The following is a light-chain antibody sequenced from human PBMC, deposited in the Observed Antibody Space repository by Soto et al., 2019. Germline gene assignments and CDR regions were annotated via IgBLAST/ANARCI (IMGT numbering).Light chain of an antibody. CDR1: SSDIGGYNF. CDR3: SSFTRDNAL. V-gene: IGLV2-14*01. J-gene: IGLJ1*01. Sequence: QSVLTQPASVSGSPGQSITISCTGTSSDIGGYNFVSWYQQHPGKAPKLIIYDVSDRPSGISNRFSGSKSGNTASLTISGLQAEDEADYYCSSFTRDNALFGTGTKLTVL. CDR2: DVS.